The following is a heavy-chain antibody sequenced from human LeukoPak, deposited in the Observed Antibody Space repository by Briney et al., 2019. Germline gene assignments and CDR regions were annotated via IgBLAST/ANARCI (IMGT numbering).Heavy chain of an antibody. J-gene: IGHJ4*02. CDR2: ISSSSSTI. CDR3: ARDWKPYDY. CDR1: GFTFSGSG. D-gene: IGHD1-1*01. V-gene: IGHV3-48*04. Sequence: GGSLRLSCAASGFTFSGSGMHWVRQASGKGLEWVSYISSSSSTIYYADSVKGRFTISRDNAKNSLYLQMNSLRAEDTAVYYCARDWKPYDYWGQGTLVTVSS.